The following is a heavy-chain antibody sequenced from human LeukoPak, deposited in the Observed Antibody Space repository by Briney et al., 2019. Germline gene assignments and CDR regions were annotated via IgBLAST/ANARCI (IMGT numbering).Heavy chain of an antibody. CDR1: GGSISSYY. V-gene: IGHV4-59*08. Sequence: PSETLSLTCTVSGGSISSYYWSWIRQPPGKGLEWVGHMYYRGNTFYNPSLKSRVTISVDTSKNQFSLKLSSVTAADTAVYYCARGRPYFDYWGQGTLVTVSS. CDR3: ARGRPYFDY. CDR2: MYYRGNT. J-gene: IGHJ4*02.